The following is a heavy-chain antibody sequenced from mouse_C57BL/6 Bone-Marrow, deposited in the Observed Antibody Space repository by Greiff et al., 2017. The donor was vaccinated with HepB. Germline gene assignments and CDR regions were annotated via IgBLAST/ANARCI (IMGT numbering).Heavy chain of an antibody. CDR3: ASFYGSSLMDY. J-gene: IGHJ4*01. V-gene: IGHV1-76*01. D-gene: IGHD1-1*01. CDR1: GYTFTDYY. CDR2: IYPGSGNT. Sequence: QVQLQQSGAELVRPGASVKLSCKASGYTFTDYYINWVKQRPGQGLEWIARIYPGSGNTYYNEKFKGKATLTADNSSSTAYMQLSSLTSEDSAVCFRASFYGSSLMDYWGQGTSVTVSS.